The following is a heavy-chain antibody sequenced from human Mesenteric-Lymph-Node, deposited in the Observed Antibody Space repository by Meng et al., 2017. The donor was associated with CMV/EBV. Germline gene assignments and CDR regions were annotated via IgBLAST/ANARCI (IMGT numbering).Heavy chain of an antibody. CDR1: GFTFGESA. CDR2: ISWNSASI. V-gene: IGHV3-9*01. D-gene: IGHD6-19*01. Sequence: SLKISCTAPGFTFGESAMHWVRQAPGKGLEWVSGISWNSASITYADSVKGRFTISRDNAKNSLYLEMNSLRAEDTAVYYCARGKRVAGGETGMDVWGQGTTVTVSS. J-gene: IGHJ6*02. CDR3: ARGKRVAGGETGMDV.